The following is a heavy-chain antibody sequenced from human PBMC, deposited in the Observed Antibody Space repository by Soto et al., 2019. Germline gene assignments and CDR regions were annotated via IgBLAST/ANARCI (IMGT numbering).Heavy chain of an antibody. V-gene: IGHV2-5*02. D-gene: IGHD2-15*01. CDR3: AHINRYCSGGRCSPYFFDF. Sequence: QITLKESGPTLVKPTQTLTLTCTFSGFSLSTSGVGVGWIRQPPGKALEWLALIYWDDDKPYSPSLNSRLTITKETSKNQVVLTMTNMDPVATATYYCAHINRYCSGGRCSPYFFDFWGQGTLVTVSS. CDR1: GFSLSTSGVG. J-gene: IGHJ4*02. CDR2: IYWDDDK.